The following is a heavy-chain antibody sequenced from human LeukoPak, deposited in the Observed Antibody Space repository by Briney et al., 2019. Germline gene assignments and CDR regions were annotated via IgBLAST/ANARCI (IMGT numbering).Heavy chain of an antibody. CDR3: VSDRETQEQI. Sequence: QPGGSLRLSCSGSGFTFSRHNMHWVRQAPGKGLEYVSAISYNGDSTYYVDSVKGRFIISRDNSKNTLDLQMSSLRPEDTAVYYCVSDRETQEQIWGPGTLVTVSS. D-gene: IGHD1-26*01. CDR2: ISYNGDST. CDR1: GFTFSRHN. J-gene: IGHJ3*02. V-gene: IGHV3-64D*09.